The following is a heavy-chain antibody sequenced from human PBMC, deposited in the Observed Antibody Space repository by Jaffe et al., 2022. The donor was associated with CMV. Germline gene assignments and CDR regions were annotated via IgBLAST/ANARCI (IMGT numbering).Heavy chain of an antibody. CDR1: GFTFSSYS. D-gene: IGHD3-3*01. Sequence: EVQLVESGGGLVKPGGSLRLSCAASGFTFSSYSMNWVRQAPGKGLEWVSSISSSSSYIYYADSVKGRFTISRDNAKNSLYLQMNSLRAEDTAVYYCARGAQPQEYYDFWSGYYTEGYWGQGTLVTVSS. V-gene: IGHV3-21*01. CDR3: ARGAQPQEYYDFWSGYYTEGY. J-gene: IGHJ4*02. CDR2: ISSSSSYI.